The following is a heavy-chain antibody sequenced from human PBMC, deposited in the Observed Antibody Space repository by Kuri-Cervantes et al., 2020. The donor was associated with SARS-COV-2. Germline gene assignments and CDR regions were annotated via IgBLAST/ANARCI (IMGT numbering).Heavy chain of an antibody. J-gene: IGHJ4*02. D-gene: IGHD3-16*01. CDR1: GGSISSYY. Sequence: GSLRLSCTVPGGSISSYYWSWIRQPPGKGLEWIGYIYYSGSTNYNPSLKSRVTISVDTSKNQFSLKLSSVTAADTAVYYCARVRLCFDYWGQGTLVTVSS. V-gene: IGHV4-59*08. CDR2: IYYSGST. CDR3: ARVRLCFDY.